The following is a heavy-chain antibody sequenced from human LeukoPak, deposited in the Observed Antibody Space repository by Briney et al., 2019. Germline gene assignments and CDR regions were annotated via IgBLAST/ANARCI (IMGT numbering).Heavy chain of an antibody. CDR3: ARFGYYDSSGYYRFGVDV. Sequence: PSETLSLTCTVSGGSISSYYWSWIRQPPGKGLEWIGYIYYSGSTSYNPSLKSRVTISVDTSKNQFSLKLSSMTAADTAVYYCARFGYYDSSGYYRFGVDVWGQGTTVTVSS. D-gene: IGHD3-22*01. J-gene: IGHJ6*02. CDR1: GGSISSYY. CDR2: IYYSGST. V-gene: IGHV4-59*01.